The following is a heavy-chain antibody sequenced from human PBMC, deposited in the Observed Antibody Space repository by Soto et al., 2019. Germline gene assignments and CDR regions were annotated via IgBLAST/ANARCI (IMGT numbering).Heavy chain of an antibody. D-gene: IGHD6-13*01. Sequence: QVQLVQSGAEVKKPGASVKVSCKASGYTFTSYGISWVRQAPGQGLEWMGWISAHNGNTNYAQKLQGRVTMTTDTSTSTAYMELRSLRSDDTAVYYCARDREQQLVRGWFDPWGQGTLVTVSS. J-gene: IGHJ5*02. CDR3: ARDREQQLVRGWFDP. CDR2: ISAHNGNT. V-gene: IGHV1-18*01. CDR1: GYTFTSYG.